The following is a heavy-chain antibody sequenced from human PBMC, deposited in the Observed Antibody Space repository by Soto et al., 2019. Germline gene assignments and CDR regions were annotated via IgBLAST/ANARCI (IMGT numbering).Heavy chain of an antibody. D-gene: IGHD2-2*01. V-gene: IGHV3-21*01. J-gene: IGHJ3*02. CDR2: ISSSSSYI. CDR3: ARDKRDRYCSSTSCIDAFDI. CDR1: GFTFSSYS. Sequence: VQLVESGGGLVKPGGSLRLSCAASGFTFSSYSMNWVRQAPGKGLEWVSSISSSSSYIYYADSVKGRFTISRDNAKNSLYLQMNSLRAEDTAVYYCARDKRDRYCSSTSCIDAFDIWGQGTMVTVSS.